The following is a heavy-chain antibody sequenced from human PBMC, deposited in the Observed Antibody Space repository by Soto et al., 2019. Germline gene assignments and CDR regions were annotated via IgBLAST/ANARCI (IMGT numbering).Heavy chain of an antibody. CDR2: IYDNDST. CDR1: GGSISSGGYY. Sequence: QVQLQESGPGLVKPSQTLSLTCTVSGGSISSGGYYWSWIRQHPGKGLEWIGYIYDNDSTYYNPSLKSPVTMSVDMSRNQFSLKLSSVTAADTAVYYCARHHMAATDMYFDYWGQGTLVTVSS. D-gene: IGHD6-19*01. CDR3: ARHHMAATDMYFDY. J-gene: IGHJ4*02. V-gene: IGHV4-31*01.